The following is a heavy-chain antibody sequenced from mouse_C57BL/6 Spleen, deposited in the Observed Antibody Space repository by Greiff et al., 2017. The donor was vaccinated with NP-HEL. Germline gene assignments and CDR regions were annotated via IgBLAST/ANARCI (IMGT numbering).Heavy chain of an antibody. CDR1: GYSITSGYY. D-gene: IGHD4-1*01. J-gene: IGHJ2*01. CDR3: ASGNWDYFDY. V-gene: IGHV3-6*01. Sequence: EVQLQESGPGLVKPSQSLSLTCSVTGYSITSGYYWNWIRQFPGNKLEWMGYISYDGSNNYNPSLKNRISITRDTSKNQFFLKLNSVTTEDTATYYCASGNWDYFDYWGQGTTLTVSS. CDR2: ISYDGSN.